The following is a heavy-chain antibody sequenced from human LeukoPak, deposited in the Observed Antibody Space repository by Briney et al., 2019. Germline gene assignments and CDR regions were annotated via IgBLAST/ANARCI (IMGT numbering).Heavy chain of an antibody. J-gene: IGHJ5*02. CDR3: ARDFSRNDFWSGSNWFDP. CDR1: GGTFSSYA. CDR2: IIPIFGTA. Sequence: ASVKVSCKASGGTFSSYAISWVRQAPGQGLEWMGGIIPIFGTANYAQKFQGRVTITADESTSTAYMELSSLRSEDTAVYYCARDFSRNDFWSGSNWFDPWGRGTQVTVSS. V-gene: IGHV1-69*13. D-gene: IGHD3-3*01.